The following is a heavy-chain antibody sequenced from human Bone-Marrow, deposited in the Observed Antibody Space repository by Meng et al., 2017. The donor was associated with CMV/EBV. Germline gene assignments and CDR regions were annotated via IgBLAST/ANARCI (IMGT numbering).Heavy chain of an antibody. CDR1: GYTFTSYD. CDR3: ARGPRWNYGFYYCYGMDV. Sequence: ASVKVSCKASGYTFTSYDINWVRQATGQGLEWMGWMNPNSGNTGCAQKFQGRVTITRNTSISTAYMELSSLRSEDTAVYYCARGPRWNYGFYYCYGMDVWGQGTTVTVSS. V-gene: IGHV1-8*03. J-gene: IGHJ6*02. D-gene: IGHD1-7*01. CDR2: MNPNSGNT.